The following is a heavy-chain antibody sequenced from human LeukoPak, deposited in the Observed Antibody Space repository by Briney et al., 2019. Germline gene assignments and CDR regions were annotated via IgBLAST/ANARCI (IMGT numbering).Heavy chain of an antibody. V-gene: IGHV3-74*01. CDR2: INSDGSNT. J-gene: IGHJ4*02. CDR3: ASTNDYADENY. Sequence: GGFLRLSCAASGFTFSKYWMHWVRQAPGKGLVWVSRINSDGSNTNYADSVKGRFTVSRDNTKNTLFLQMNNARAEDTAVYYCASTNDYADENYWGQGTLVTVSS. CDR1: GFTFSKYW. D-gene: IGHD4-17*01.